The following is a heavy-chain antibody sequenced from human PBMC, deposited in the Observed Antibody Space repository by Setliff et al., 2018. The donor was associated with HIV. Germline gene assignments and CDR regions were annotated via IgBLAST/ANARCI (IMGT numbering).Heavy chain of an antibody. J-gene: IGHJ4*02. Sequence: PSETLSLTCAVSGYAISSGYYWGWIRRPPGKGLEWIGSIFNRGSTYYNPSLKSRVTISVDTSKNQFSLKLSSVTAADTAVYYCARELLRSWDGSEKSYKPYYFDYWGQGTLVTVSS. CDR3: ARELLRSWDGSEKSYKPYYFDY. V-gene: IGHV4-38-2*02. D-gene: IGHD3-10*01. CDR1: GYAISSGYY. CDR2: IFNRGST.